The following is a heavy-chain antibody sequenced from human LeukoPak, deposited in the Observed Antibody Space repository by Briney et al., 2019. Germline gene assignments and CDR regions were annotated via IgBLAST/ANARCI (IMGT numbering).Heavy chain of an antibody. Sequence: GGSLRLSCAAAGFTFDDYAMRWVRQAPGKGLEWVSGISWNSGSIGYADSVKGRFTISRDNAKNSLYLQMNSLRAEDTALYYCAKEFRYYDSSGYYTNWGQGTLVTVSS. CDR1: GFTFDDYA. CDR3: AKEFRYYDSSGYYTN. D-gene: IGHD3-22*01. J-gene: IGHJ4*02. CDR2: ISWNSGSI. V-gene: IGHV3-9*01.